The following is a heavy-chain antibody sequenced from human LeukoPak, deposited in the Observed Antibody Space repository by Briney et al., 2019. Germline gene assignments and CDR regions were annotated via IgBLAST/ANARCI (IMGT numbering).Heavy chain of an antibody. CDR2: ISIGGDTT. Sequence: GRSLRLSCAASGFTFSSHGMCWVRQAPGRGLEWVSSISIGGDTTYSDSVKGRFTISRDNSKNTLYLQLDSLRAEDTAIYYCAKEIRPNDCWGQGTLVTVSS. J-gene: IGHJ4*02. CDR3: AKEIRPNDC. V-gene: IGHV3-23*01. D-gene: IGHD4-17*01. CDR1: GFTFSSHG.